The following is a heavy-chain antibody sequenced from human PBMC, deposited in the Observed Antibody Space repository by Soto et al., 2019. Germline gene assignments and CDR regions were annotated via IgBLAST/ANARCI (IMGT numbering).Heavy chain of an antibody. CDR1: GFTFSSYA. Sequence: QVQLVESGGGVVQPGRSLRLSCAASGFTFSSYAMHWVRQAPGKGLEWVAVISYDGSNKYYADSVKGRFTISRDNSKNTLYLQINSLRAEDTAVYYCARGLYRFDTAMVLGALDYWGHGTLVTVSS. D-gene: IGHD5-18*01. CDR3: ARGLYRFDTAMVLGALDY. CDR2: ISYDGSNK. V-gene: IGHV3-30-3*01. J-gene: IGHJ4*01.